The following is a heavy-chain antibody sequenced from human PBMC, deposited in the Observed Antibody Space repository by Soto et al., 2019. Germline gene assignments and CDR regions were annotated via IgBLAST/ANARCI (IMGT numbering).Heavy chain of an antibody. Sequence: QVQLVQSGAEVKKPGASVKVSCRPSGYTFNSYGISWARQAPGQGLEWVGWISTFNGNTDYAQKVQGRVTMTTDTSTSTVYMEVRTLRSDDTAVYYCARWIYSDYWGQGSLVAVSS. CDR3: ARWIYSDY. CDR2: ISTFNGNT. CDR1: GYTFNSYG. J-gene: IGHJ4*02. D-gene: IGHD2-2*03. V-gene: IGHV1-18*01.